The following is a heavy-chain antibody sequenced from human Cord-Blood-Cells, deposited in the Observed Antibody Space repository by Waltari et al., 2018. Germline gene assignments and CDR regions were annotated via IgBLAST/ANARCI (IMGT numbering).Heavy chain of an antibody. V-gene: IGHV2-26*01. Sequence: QVTLKASGPVLVTPTDTLTLTCTVSGFSLSTARMGVSWIRQPPGKALEWLAHICSTAEKSYSTSLKSRLTIAKETSKRQVVLTMTNMDPVDTATYYCARSRRQDEFGVVIVSDCDYWGQGTLVTVSS. CDR2: ICSTAEK. CDR3: ARSRRQDEFGVVIVSDCDY. D-gene: IGHD3-3*01. CDR1: GFSLSTARMG. J-gene: IGHJ4*02.